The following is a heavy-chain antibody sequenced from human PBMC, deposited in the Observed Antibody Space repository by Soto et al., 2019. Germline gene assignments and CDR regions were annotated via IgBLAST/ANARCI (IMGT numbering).Heavy chain of an antibody. CDR1: GFSFSTYN. V-gene: IGHV3-21*01. D-gene: IGHD3-16*01. J-gene: IGHJ5*02. Sequence: GGSLRLSCAASGFSFSTYNMNWVRQAPGKGLEWVSSIDASSTHIYYADSVKGRFTISRDNGKSSLYLQMDSLRAEDTALYYCVRQQYDFLVDPWGQGTMVTLS. CDR2: IDASSTHI. CDR3: VRQQYDFLVDP.